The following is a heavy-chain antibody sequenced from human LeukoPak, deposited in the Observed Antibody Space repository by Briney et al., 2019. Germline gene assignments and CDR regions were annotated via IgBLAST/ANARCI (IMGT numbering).Heavy chain of an antibody. Sequence: GASVKVSCKASGYTFTSYGISWVRQAPGQGLEWMGWISAYNGNTNYAQKLQGRVTMTTATSTSTAYMELRSLRSDDTAVYYCARSITGTTPGAFDIWGQGTIVTVSS. J-gene: IGHJ3*02. CDR1: GYTFTSYG. D-gene: IGHD1-7*01. CDR2: ISAYNGNT. CDR3: ARSITGTTPGAFDI. V-gene: IGHV1-18*01.